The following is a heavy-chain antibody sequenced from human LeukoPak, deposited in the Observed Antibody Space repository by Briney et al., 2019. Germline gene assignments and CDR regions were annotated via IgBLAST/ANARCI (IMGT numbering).Heavy chain of an antibody. CDR3: ASSKVCSSTSCPFGY. J-gene: IGHJ4*02. V-gene: IGHV5-51*01. Sequence: GESLKISCKGSGYSFTSYWIGWVRQMPGKGLEWMGIIYLGDSDTRYSPSFQGQVTISADKSISTAYLQWSSLKASDTAMYYCASSKVCSSTSCPFGYWGQGTLVTVSS. CDR2: IYLGDSDT. D-gene: IGHD2-2*01. CDR1: GYSFTSYW.